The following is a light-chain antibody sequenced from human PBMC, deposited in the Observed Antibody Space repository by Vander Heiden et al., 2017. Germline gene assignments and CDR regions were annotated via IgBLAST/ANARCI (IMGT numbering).Light chain of an antibody. CDR2: LGS. J-gene: IGKJ3*01. V-gene: IGKV2-28*01. CDR3: RQALQTPFT. Sequence: DIVMTQSPLSLPVTPGEPASISCRSSQSLLHSNGYNYLDWYLQKPGQSPQLLIYLGSNRASGVPDRCSGSGSGTDFTLKISRVEAEDVGVYYCRQALQTPFTFGHGTKVDIK. CDR1: QSLLHSNGYNY.